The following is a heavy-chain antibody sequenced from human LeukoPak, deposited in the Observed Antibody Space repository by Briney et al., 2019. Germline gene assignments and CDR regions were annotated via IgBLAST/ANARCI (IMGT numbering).Heavy chain of an antibody. J-gene: IGHJ6*03. CDR1: GFTFSNYW. CDR2: IKQDGGEN. Sequence: GGSLRLSCAASGFTFSNYWMSWVRQAPGKGLEWVANIKQDGGENDYVDSVKGRFTISRDNTKNSLYLQMNSLRAEDTAVYYCARDHYYGSGPTSPRDTGMDVWGKGTTVTVSS. D-gene: IGHD3-10*01. CDR3: ARDHYYGSGPTSPRDTGMDV. V-gene: IGHV3-7*03.